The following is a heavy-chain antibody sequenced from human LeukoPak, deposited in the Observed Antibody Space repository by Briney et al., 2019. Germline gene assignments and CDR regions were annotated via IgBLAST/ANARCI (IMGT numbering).Heavy chain of an antibody. V-gene: IGHV4-59*12. CDR3: ARGRSGEPNLYFDY. J-gene: IGHJ4*02. CDR1: GGSISSYY. Sequence: SETLSLTCTVSGGSISSYYWSWIRQPPGKGLEWIGDIYYSGYTNYNPSLKSRVTISVDTSKNQFSLKLSSVPAADTAVYYCARGRSGEPNLYFDYWGQGTLVTVSS. D-gene: IGHD3-16*01. CDR2: IYYSGYT.